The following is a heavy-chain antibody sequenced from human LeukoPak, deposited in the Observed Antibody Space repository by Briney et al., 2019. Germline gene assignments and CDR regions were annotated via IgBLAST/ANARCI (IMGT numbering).Heavy chain of an antibody. CDR3: ARLSLTMIVMVPDAFDI. D-gene: IGHD3-22*01. V-gene: IGHV1-69*02. CDR2: IIPILGIA. Sequence: SVKVSCKASGGTFSSYTISWVRQAPGQGLEWMGRIIPILGIANYAQKFQGRVTITADKSTSTAYMELSSLRSEDTAVYYCARLSLTMIVMVPDAFDIWGQGTMVTVSS. J-gene: IGHJ3*02. CDR1: GGTFSSYT.